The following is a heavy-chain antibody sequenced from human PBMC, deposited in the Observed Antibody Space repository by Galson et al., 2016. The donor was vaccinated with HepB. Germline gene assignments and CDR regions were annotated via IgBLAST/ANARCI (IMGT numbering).Heavy chain of an antibody. CDR3: AREGHTSGRCGDFDV. CDR1: RFTFSTSI. Sequence: SLRLSCATSRFTFSTSILHWVRQAPGKGLDWVAAMSYDGFSKYYSDSVKGRFTVSRDNSDSKMYLQLDNLSADDTAVYYCAREGHTSGRCGDFDVWGQGTMVTVSS. CDR2: MSYDGFSK. J-gene: IGHJ3*01. D-gene: IGHD6-19*01. V-gene: IGHV3-30-3*01.